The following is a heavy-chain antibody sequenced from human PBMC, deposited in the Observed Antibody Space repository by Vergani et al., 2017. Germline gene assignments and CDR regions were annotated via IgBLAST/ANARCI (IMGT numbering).Heavy chain of an antibody. J-gene: IGHJ6*03. CDR1: GFTFSSYA. D-gene: IGHD3-3*01. CDR2: ISGSGGST. CDR3: AKDVLCGVPNYLDF. V-gene: IGHV3-23*01. Sequence: EVQLLESGGGLIQPGGSLRLSCAASGFTFSSYAMRWVRQAPGKGLEWVSTISGSGGSTYYADSVKGRFTISRDNSKNTLYLQMNSLRVEDTAMYYCAKDVLCGVPNYLDFWGKGTTVTVSS.